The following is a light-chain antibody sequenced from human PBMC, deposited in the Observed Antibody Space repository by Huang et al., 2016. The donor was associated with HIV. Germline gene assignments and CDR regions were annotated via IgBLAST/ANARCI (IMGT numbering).Light chain of an antibody. V-gene: IGKV1-39*01. CDR1: QSISNY. Sequence: DIQMIQSPSSLSASVGDRVTITCRASQSISNYLNWYQHKPGKFPKILIYAASTLQSGVPSRFSGSRSGADFTLTISSLQPEDFATYYCQQSYSTPWTFGQGTKVEIK. CDR2: AAS. J-gene: IGKJ1*01. CDR3: QQSYSTPWT.